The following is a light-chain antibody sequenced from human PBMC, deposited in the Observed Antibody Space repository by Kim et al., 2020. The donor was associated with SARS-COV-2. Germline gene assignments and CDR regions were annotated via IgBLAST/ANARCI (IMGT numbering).Light chain of an antibody. CDR1: ALPKQY. J-gene: IGLJ3*02. Sequence: SYELTQPPSVSVSPGQTARITCSGDALPKQYAYWYQQKPGQAPVLVIYKDSERPSGIPERFSGSSSGTTVTLTISGVQAEDEADYYCQSADSSGTPWGFG. CDR3: QSADSSGTPWG. CDR2: KDS. V-gene: IGLV3-25*03.